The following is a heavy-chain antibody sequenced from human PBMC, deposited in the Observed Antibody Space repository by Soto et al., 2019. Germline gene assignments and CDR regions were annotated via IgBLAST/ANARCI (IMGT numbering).Heavy chain of an antibody. J-gene: IGHJ5*02. V-gene: IGHV3-33*01. CDR3: ARDRSYYGSGSYPSPLFDP. CDR2: IWYDGSNK. Sequence: GGSMRLSCAASGFTFSSYGMHWVRQAPGKGLEWVAVIWYDGSNKYYADSVKGRFTISRDNSKNTLYLQMNSLRAEDTAVYYCARDRSYYGSGSYPSPLFDPWGQGTLVTVSS. CDR1: GFTFSSYG. D-gene: IGHD3-10*01.